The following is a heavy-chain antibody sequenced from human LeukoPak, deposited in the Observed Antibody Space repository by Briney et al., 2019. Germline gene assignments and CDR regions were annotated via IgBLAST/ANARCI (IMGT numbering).Heavy chain of an antibody. Sequence: PGGSLRLSCAASGFTFSSYAMSWVRQAPGKGLEWVSAISGSGGSTYYADSVKGRFTISRDNSKNTLYLQMNSLRAEDTAVYYCAASSDYYGSKPFDPWGQGTLVTVSS. CDR1: GFTFSSYA. J-gene: IGHJ5*02. V-gene: IGHV3-23*01. CDR3: AASSDYYGSKPFDP. D-gene: IGHD3-10*01. CDR2: ISGSGGST.